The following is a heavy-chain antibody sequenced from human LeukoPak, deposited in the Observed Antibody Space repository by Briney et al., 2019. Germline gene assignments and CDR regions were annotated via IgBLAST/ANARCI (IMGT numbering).Heavy chain of an antibody. CDR2: IYYSGST. D-gene: IGHD3-22*01. CDR1: GGSISSYY. CDR3: ARLEINYYDSSGPSGWFDP. J-gene: IGHJ5*02. Sequence: SKTLSLTCTVSGGSISSYYWSWIRQPPGKGLEWIGYIYYSGSTNYNPSLKSRVTISVDTSKNQFSLKLSSVTAADTAVYYCARLEINYYDSSGPSGWFDPWGQGTLVTVSS. V-gene: IGHV4-59*08.